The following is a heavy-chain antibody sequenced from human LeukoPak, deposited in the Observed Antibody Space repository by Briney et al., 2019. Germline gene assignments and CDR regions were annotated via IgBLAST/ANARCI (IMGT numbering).Heavy chain of an antibody. CDR2: ISAYNGNT. V-gene: IGHV1-18*01. CDR3: ARDAGSRGIDY. Sequence: GASVKVSCKASGYTFTSYDINWVRQAPGQGLEWMGWISAYNGNTNFAQKLQGRVTMTTETSTSTVYMELRSLRSDDTAVYYCARDAGSRGIDYWGQGTLVTVSS. D-gene: IGHD3-16*01. J-gene: IGHJ4*02. CDR1: GYTFTSYD.